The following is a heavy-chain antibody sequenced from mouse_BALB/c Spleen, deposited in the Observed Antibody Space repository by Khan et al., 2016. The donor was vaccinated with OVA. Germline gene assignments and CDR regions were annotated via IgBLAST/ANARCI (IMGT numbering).Heavy chain of an antibody. CDR1: GFNIKDTH. Sequence: VRLQQSGAELVKPGASVKLSCTASGFNIKDTHMHWVKQRPEQGLEWIGRIDPANDNSKYDPRFQGKATITADTSSNTAYLHLSSLTSEDTAVYYCAPAGTGDYFDYWGQGTTLTGSS. V-gene: IGHV14-3*02. D-gene: IGHD4-1*01. CDR3: APAGTGDYFDY. CDR2: IDPANDNS. J-gene: IGHJ2*01.